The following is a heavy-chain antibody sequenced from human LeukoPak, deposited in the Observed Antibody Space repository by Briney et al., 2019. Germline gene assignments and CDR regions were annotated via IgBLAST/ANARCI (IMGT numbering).Heavy chain of an antibody. CDR1: GFTFSSYG. V-gene: IGHV3-30*02. Sequence: GSLRLSCAASGFTFSSYGMHWVRQAPGKGLEWVAFIRHDGSNKYYADSVKGRFTISRDNSKNTLYLQMNSLRAEDTAVYYCGIAVAGPQWGGQGTLVTVSS. J-gene: IGHJ4*02. CDR2: IRHDGSNK. D-gene: IGHD6-19*01. CDR3: GIAVAGPQW.